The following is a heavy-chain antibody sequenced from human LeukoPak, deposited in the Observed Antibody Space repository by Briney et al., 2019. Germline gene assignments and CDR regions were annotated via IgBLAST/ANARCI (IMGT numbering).Heavy chain of an antibody. CDR3: AKDTAMDHYYYYGMDV. CDR2: IIPILGIA. V-gene: IGHV1-69*04. D-gene: IGHD5-18*01. J-gene: IGHJ6*02. CDR1: GGTFSSYA. Sequence: ASVKVSCKASGGTFSSYAISWVRQAPGQGLEWMGRIIPILGIANYAQKFQGRVTITADKSTSTAYMELSSLRSEDTAVYYCAKDTAMDHYYYYGMDVWGQGTKVTVSS.